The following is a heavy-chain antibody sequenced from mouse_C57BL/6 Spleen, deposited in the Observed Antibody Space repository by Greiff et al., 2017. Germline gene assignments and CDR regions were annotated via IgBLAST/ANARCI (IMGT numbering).Heavy chain of an antibody. J-gene: IGHJ4*01. Sequence: VQLQQSGAELVKPGASVTMSCKASGYTFTDYEMHWVKQTHVHGLEWIGAIDPETGGTAYNQKFKGKAILTADKSSSTAYMELRSLTSDDSAVYYCTRSGPVFYAMDYWGQGTSVTVSS. CDR2: IDPETGGT. CDR3: TRSGPVFYAMDY. V-gene: IGHV1-15*01. CDR1: GYTFTDYE.